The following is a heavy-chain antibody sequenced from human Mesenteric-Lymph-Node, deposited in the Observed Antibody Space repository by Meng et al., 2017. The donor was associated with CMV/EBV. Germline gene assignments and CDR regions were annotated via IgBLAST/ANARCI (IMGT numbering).Heavy chain of an antibody. CDR1: GFTFRTYS. V-gene: IGHV3-23*01. CDR2: ISGSGGGT. D-gene: IGHD3-3*01. CDR3: ARGTRFFTFCGLYY. Sequence: GESLKISCAASGFTFRTYSMTWVRQAPGKGLEWVSSISGSGGGTYYADSVKGRFTISRDTANNTLYLQMNSLRVEDTAVYYCARGTRFFTFCGLYYWGQGTTVTVSS. J-gene: IGHJ4*02.